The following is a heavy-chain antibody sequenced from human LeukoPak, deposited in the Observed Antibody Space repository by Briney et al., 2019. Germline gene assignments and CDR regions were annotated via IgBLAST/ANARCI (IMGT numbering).Heavy chain of an antibody. CDR2: IRGSGGST. CDR1: GFTFSNYG. CDR3: AKDRPALDY. V-gene: IGHV3-23*01. Sequence: PGGSLRLSCAASGFTFSNYGMSWVRQAPGKGLEWVSSIRGSGGSTYFADSVKGRFTISRDNSKNTLYLQMNSLRAEDTAVYYCAKDRPALDYWGQGTLVTVSS. J-gene: IGHJ4*02.